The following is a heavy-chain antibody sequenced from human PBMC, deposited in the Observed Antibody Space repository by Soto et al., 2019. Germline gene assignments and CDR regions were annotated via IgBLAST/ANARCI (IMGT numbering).Heavy chain of an antibody. V-gene: IGHV3-33*01. CDR1: GFTFKTYA. Sequence: PGGSLRLSCAASGFTFKTYAIHWVRQAPGKGLEWVAVIWYDGSNKYYADSVRGRFAISRDNSKNTMYLQMNSLRAEDTAVYYCARDWNHYFDYWGQGALVTVSS. J-gene: IGHJ4*02. CDR2: IWYDGSNK. D-gene: IGHD1-1*01. CDR3: ARDWNHYFDY.